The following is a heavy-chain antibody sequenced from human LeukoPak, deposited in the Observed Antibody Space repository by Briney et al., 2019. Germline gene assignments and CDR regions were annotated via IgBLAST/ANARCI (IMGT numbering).Heavy chain of an antibody. V-gene: IGHV6-1*01. D-gene: IGHD7-27*01. Sequence: PSQTLSLTCAISGDSVFSVSASWNWIRQSPSRGLEWLGRTYYRSRWYSDYAVAVKSRININPDTSKNEFFLQLNSVTPEDAAVYFCARERTLSGLAWGFDIWGQGTVVTVSS. CDR3: ARERTLSGLAWGFDI. J-gene: IGHJ3*02. CDR1: GDSVFSVSAS. CDR2: TYYRSRWYS.